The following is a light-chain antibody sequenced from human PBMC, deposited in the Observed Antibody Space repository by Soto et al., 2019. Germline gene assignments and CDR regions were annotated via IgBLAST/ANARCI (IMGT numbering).Light chain of an antibody. CDR3: SSYAGSNNLV. V-gene: IGLV2-8*01. J-gene: IGLJ3*02. Sequence: SALTQPPSASGSPGQSVTISCTGTSSVIGGYDYVSWYQQHPGKAPKLIIYEVNKRPSGVPDRFSGSKSGNTASLTVSGLQAEDEADYYFSSYAGSNNLVFAGGTKLTVL. CDR1: SSVIGGYDY. CDR2: EVN.